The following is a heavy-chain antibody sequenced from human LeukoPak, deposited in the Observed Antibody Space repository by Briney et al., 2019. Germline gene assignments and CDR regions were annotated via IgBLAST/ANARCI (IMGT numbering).Heavy chain of an antibody. CDR1: GASISSNNW. D-gene: IGHD3-10*01. CDR2: IYHSGST. Sequence: SETLSLTCAVSGASISSNNWWWSWVRQPPGKGLEWIGEIYHSGSTNYNPSLKSRVTMSVDKSKNQFSLKLSSVTAADTAVYYCARDRTLWFGELLSPFDPWGQGTLVTVSS. J-gene: IGHJ5*02. CDR3: ARDRTLWFGELLSPFDP. V-gene: IGHV4-4*02.